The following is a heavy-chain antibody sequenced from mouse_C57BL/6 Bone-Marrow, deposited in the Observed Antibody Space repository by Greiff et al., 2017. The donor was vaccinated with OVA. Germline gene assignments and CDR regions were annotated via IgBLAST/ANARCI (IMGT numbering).Heavy chain of an antibody. D-gene: IGHD1-3*01. J-gene: IGHJ1*03. CDR3: ARHEVGGYFDV. CDR2: ISNLAYSI. CDR1: GFTFSDYG. V-gene: IGHV5-15*01. Sequence: EVQVVESGGGLVQPGGSLKLSCAASGFTFSDYGMAWVRQAPRKGPEWVAFISNLAYSIYYADTVTGRFTISRENAKNTLYLEMSSLRSEDTAMYYCARHEVGGYFDVWGTGTTVTVSS.